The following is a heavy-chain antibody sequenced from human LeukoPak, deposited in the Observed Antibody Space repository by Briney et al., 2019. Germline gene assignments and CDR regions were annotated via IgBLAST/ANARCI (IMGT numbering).Heavy chain of an antibody. CDR3: ARYGSGSYYYYYYYGMDV. D-gene: IGHD3-10*01. J-gene: IGHJ6*02. V-gene: IGHV3-7*01. Sequence: GGSLRLSCAASGFTFSSYWMSWVRQAPGKGLEWVANIKQDGSEKYYVDSVKGRFTISRDNAKNSLYLQMNSLRAEDTAVYYCARYGSGSYYYYYYYGMDVWGQGTTVTVSS. CDR1: GFTFSSYW. CDR2: IKQDGSEK.